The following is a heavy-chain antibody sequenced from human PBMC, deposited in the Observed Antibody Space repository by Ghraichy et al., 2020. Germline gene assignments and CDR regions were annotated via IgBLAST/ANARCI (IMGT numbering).Heavy chain of an antibody. D-gene: IGHD3-22*01. Sequence: GGSLRLSCAASGFTFSIYAMTWVRQVPGKGLEWVSVISGSDGSTYYADSVKGRFTISRDNSKNTLYLQMNSLRAEDTAIYYCAKWARHYDSSGYLWGRGTLVTVSS. J-gene: IGHJ2*01. V-gene: IGHV3-23*01. CDR3: AKWARHYDSSGYL. CDR2: ISGSDGST. CDR1: GFTFSIYA.